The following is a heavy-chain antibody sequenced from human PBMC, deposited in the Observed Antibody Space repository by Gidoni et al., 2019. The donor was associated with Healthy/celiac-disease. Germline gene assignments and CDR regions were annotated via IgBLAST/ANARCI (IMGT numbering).Heavy chain of an antibody. CDR3: ATGLSSSGWPPVDY. CDR2: FEPEDGET. J-gene: IGHJ4*02. D-gene: IGHD6-19*01. V-gene: IGHV1-24*01. CDR1: GYSLTELS. Sequence: FQLVQSGAEVKKPVASVKVPRKVCGYSLTELSMHWVRQAPGKGLAWMGGFEPEDGETIYAQKFQGRVTMTEDTSTDTAYMELSSLRSEDTAVYYCATGLSSSGWPPVDYWGQGTLVTVSS.